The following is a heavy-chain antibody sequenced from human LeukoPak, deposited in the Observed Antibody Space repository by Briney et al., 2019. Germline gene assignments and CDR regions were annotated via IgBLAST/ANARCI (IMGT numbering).Heavy chain of an antibody. J-gene: IGHJ4*02. CDR3: ARESGGKWEQRDYFDY. CDR2: IYYSGST. D-gene: IGHD1-26*01. V-gene: IGHV4-39*07. Sequence: PSETLSLTCTVSGGSISSSSYYWGWLRQPPGKGLEWIGSIYYSGSTYYNPSLKSRVTISVDTSKNQFSLKLSSVTAADTAVYYCARESGGKWEQRDYFDYWGQGTLVTVSS. CDR1: GGSISSSSYY.